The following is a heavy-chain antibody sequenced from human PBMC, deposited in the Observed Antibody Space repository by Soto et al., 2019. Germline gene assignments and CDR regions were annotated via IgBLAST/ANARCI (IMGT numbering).Heavy chain of an antibody. Sequence: GGSLRLSCAASGFTFSNAWMNWVRQAPGKGLEWVGRIKSKTDGGTTDYAAPVKGRFTISRDDSKNTLYLQMNSLKTEDTAVYYCTTDPYCGGDCFYYYGMDVWGQGTTVTVSS. CDR3: TTDPYCGGDCFYYYGMDV. CDR2: IKSKTDGGTT. V-gene: IGHV3-15*07. J-gene: IGHJ6*02. D-gene: IGHD2-21*02. CDR1: GFTFSNAW.